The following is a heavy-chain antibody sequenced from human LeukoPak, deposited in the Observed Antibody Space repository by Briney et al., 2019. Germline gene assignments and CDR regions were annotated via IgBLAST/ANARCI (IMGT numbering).Heavy chain of an antibody. V-gene: IGHV4-38-2*02. CDR3: ARILGLYYYYYYMDV. CDR2: IYYSGST. CDR1: GYSISSGYY. Sequence: SETLSLTCTVSGYSISSGYYWGWIRQPPGKGLEWIGSIYYSGSTYYNPSLKSRVTISVDTSKNQFSLKLSSVTAADTAVYYCARILGLYYYYYYMDVWGKGTTVTVSS. J-gene: IGHJ6*03. D-gene: IGHD7-27*01.